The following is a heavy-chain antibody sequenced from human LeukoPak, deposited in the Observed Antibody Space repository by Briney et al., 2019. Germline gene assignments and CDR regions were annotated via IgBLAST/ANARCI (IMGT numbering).Heavy chain of an antibody. CDR3: AREEAGSGSYYNVY. Sequence: GGSLRLSCAASGFTFSSYAMHWVRQAPGKGLEWVAVISYDGSNKYYAGSVKGRFTISRDNSKNTLYLQMNSLRAEDTAVYYCAREEAGSGSYYNVYWGQGTLVTVSS. J-gene: IGHJ4*02. CDR2: ISYDGSNK. CDR1: GFTFSSYA. D-gene: IGHD3-10*01. V-gene: IGHV3-30*04.